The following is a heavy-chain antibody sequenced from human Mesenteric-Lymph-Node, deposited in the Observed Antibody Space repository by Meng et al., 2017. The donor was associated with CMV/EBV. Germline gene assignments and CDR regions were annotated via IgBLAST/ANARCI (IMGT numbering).Heavy chain of an antibody. CDR2: IYYSGST. CDR1: GSISSSGYS. V-gene: IGHV4-39*01. CDR3: ARSNDFWSGHNWFDP. D-gene: IGHD3-3*01. J-gene: IGHJ5*02. Sequence: GSISSSGYSWGWIRQPPGKGLEWIGSIYYSGSTYYNPSLKSRVTISVDTSKNQFSLKLSSVTAADTAVYYCARSNDFWSGHNWFDPWGQGTLVTVSS.